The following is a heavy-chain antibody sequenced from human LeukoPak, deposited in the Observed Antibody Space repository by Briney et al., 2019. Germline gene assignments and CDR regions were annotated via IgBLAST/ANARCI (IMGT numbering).Heavy chain of an antibody. D-gene: IGHD3-10*01. CDR2: INHSGST. V-gene: IGHV4-34*01. CDR3: ARAPRNYGSGSYYPY. J-gene: IGHJ4*02. CDR1: GGSFSGYY. Sequence: SETLSLTCAVYGGSFSGYYWSWIRQPPGKGLEWIGEINHSGSTNYNPSLKSRVTISVDTSKNQFSLKLSSVTAADTAVYYCARAPRNYGSGSYYPYWGQGTLVTVSS.